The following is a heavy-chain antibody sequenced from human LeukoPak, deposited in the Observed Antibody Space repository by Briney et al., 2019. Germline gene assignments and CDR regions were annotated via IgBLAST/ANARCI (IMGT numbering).Heavy chain of an antibody. Sequence: GGSLRLSCAASGFTFSSYAMRWVRQAPGKGLEWVAVISYDGSNKYYADSVKGRFTISRDNSKSTLYLQMNSLRAEDTAVYYCARALHLYDSSGYYGYWGQGTLVTVSS. V-gene: IGHV3-30-3*01. CDR1: GFTFSSYA. D-gene: IGHD3-22*01. J-gene: IGHJ4*02. CDR2: ISYDGSNK. CDR3: ARALHLYDSSGYYGY.